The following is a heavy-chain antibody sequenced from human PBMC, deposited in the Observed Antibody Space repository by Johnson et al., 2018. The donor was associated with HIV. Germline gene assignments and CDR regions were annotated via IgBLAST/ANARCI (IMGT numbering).Heavy chain of an antibody. J-gene: IGHJ3*02. CDR2: INGDGSTE. V-gene: IGHV3-30*19. Sequence: GMGWVRQAPGKGLEWVSGINGDGSTEFYADSVKGRFTISRDNSKNTLFLQMNGLRPEDTAVYYCARGQGFWAFDIWGQGTMVTVSS. CDR3: ARGQGFWAFDI. D-gene: IGHD3-3*01. CDR1: G.